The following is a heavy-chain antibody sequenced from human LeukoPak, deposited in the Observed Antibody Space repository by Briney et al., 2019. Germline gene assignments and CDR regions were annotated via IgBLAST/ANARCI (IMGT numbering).Heavy chain of an antibody. CDR1: GFTFSSYA. J-gene: IGHJ6*03. Sequence: GGSLRLSCAASGFTFSSYAMHRVRQAPGKGLEWVAVISYDGSNKYYADSVKGRFTISRDNSKNTLYLQMNSLRAEDTAVYYCARGYMGYMDVWGKGTTVTVSS. D-gene: IGHD1-14*01. CDR3: ARGYMGYMDV. CDR2: ISYDGSNK. V-gene: IGHV3-30-3*01.